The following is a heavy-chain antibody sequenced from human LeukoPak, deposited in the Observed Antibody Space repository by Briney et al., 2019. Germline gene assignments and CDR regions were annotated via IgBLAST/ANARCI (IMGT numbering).Heavy chain of an antibody. V-gene: IGHV4-38-2*02. CDR3: ARGGYCGGDCYFYY. CDR1: GYSISSGYC. J-gene: IGHJ4*02. D-gene: IGHD2-21*02. Sequence: SETLSLTCTVSGYSISSGYCWGWIRQPPGKGLEWIGSIYHSGSTYYNPSLKSRVTISVDTSKNQFSLKLSSVTAADTAVYYCARGGYCGGDCYFYYWGQGTLVTVSS. CDR2: IYHSGST.